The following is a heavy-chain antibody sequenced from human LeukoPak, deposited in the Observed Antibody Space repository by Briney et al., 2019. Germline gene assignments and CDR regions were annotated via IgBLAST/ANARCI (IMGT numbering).Heavy chain of an antibody. CDR2: IYYSGST. CDR3: ARATYYDILTGYYFDY. J-gene: IGHJ4*02. Sequence: PSETLSLTCTVSGGSISSYYWSWIRQPPGKGLEWIGYIYYSGSTNYNPSLKSRVTISVDTSKNQFSLKLSSVTAADTAVYYCARATYYDILTGYYFDYWGQGTLATVSS. CDR1: GGSISSYY. D-gene: IGHD3-9*01. V-gene: IGHV4-59*08.